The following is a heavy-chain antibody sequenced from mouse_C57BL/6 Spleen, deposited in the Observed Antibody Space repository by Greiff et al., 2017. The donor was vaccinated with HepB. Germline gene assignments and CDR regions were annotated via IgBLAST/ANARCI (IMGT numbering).Heavy chain of an antibody. Sequence: EVQLQESGGGLVQPGGSMKLSCAASGFTFSDAWMDWVRQSPEKGLEWVAEIRNKANNHATYYAESVKGRFTISRDDSKSSVYLQMNSLRAEDTGIYYCTRLIRRGFDYWGQGTTLTVSS. CDR1: GFTFSDAW. CDR2: IRNKANNHAT. CDR3: TRLIRRGFDY. J-gene: IGHJ2*01. V-gene: IGHV6-6*01.